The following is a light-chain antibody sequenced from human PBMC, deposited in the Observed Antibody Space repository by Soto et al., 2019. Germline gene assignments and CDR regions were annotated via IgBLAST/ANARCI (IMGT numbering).Light chain of an antibody. Sequence: EIVMTHSPGTLSLSPGERATLSCRASQSVTSNYLAWYQQKPGQAPRLLIFGASIRATGIPDRFSGSGSGTDFTLTISRLEPEDFAVYYCQQYGSSPRITFGQGTRLEIK. CDR1: QSVTSNY. CDR2: GAS. J-gene: IGKJ5*01. CDR3: QQYGSSPRIT. V-gene: IGKV3-20*01.